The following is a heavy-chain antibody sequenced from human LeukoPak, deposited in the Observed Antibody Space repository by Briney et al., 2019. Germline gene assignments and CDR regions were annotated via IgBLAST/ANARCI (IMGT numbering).Heavy chain of an antibody. J-gene: IGHJ4*02. CDR2: IYCSGST. Sequence: SETLSLTCTVSGGSISSYYWSWIRQPPGKGLEWIGYIYCSGSTNYNPSLKSRVTISVDTSKNQFSLKLSSVTAADTAVYYCARAYYYDSSGYPGWFFDYWGQGTLVTVSS. V-gene: IGHV4-59*08. CDR3: ARAYYYDSSGYPGWFFDY. D-gene: IGHD3-22*01. CDR1: GGSISSYY.